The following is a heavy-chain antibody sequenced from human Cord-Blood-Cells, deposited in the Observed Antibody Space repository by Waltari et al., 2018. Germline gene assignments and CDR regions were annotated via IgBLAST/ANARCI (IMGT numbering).Heavy chain of an antibody. Sequence: EVQLVQSGAEVKKPGESLKISCKGSGYSFTSYWIGWVRQMPGKGLEWMGISYPCDSDTRYSPSFQGQVTISADKSISTAYLQWSSLKASDTPMYYCARHAMSYSGSYYALDYWGQGTLVTVSS. J-gene: IGHJ4*02. CDR3: ARHAMSYSGSYYALDY. V-gene: IGHV5-51*01. CDR1: GYSFTSYW. CDR2: SYPCDSDT. D-gene: IGHD1-26*01.